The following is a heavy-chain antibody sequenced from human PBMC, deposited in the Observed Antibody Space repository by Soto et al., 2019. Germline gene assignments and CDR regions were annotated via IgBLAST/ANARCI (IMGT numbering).Heavy chain of an antibody. D-gene: IGHD6-13*01. Sequence: PGGSLRLSCVVSGFTFDDYAMHWVRQAPGRGLEWVSGISWNNGSIVYADSVKGRFTISRDNAKNSLYLQMNSLRVEDTAFYYCSKDISRYIAASGTGGMDVWGQGTTVTVSS. J-gene: IGHJ6*02. CDR2: ISWNNGSI. CDR1: GFTFDDYA. V-gene: IGHV3-9*01. CDR3: SKDISRYIAASGTGGMDV.